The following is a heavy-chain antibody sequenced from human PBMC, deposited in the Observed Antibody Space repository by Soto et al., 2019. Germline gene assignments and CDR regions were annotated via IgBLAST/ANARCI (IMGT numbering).Heavy chain of an antibody. J-gene: IGHJ3*01. CDR3: AGAGDSALTGTFDV. D-gene: IGHD4-17*01. CDR1: GGSITSNNW. V-gene: IGHV4-4*02. CDR2: IYHSRST. Sequence: QVQLQESGPGLVKPSGTLSLTCAVSGGSITSNNWWSWVRQPPGKGLEWIGDIYHSRSTNYNPSLKSRVIMSVHKCKKQFSLNLYSVTAADTALYYCAGAGDSALTGTFDVWGRGTMVTVSS.